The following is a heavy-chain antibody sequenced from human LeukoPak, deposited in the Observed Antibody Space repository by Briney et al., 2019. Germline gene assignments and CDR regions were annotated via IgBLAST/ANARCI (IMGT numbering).Heavy chain of an antibody. CDR2: IYHSGNT. D-gene: IGHD3-3*01. CDR3: ARQEITIFGVLIPHYFDY. Sequence: PSETLSLTCDVSGYSISSGYYWGWIRQPPGKGLEWIGNIYHSGNTNYNASLKSRVTISVDTSKNQFSLKLSSVTAADTAVYYCARQEITIFGVLIPHYFDYWGQGTLVTVSS. J-gene: IGHJ4*02. CDR1: GYSISSGYY. V-gene: IGHV4-38-2*01.